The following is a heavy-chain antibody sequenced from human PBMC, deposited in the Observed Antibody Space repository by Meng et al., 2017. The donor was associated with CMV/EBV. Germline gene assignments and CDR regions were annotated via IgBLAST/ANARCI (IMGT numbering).Heavy chain of an antibody. D-gene: IGHD3-16*02. CDR2: IYNDDST. V-gene: IGHV3-53*01. J-gene: IGHJ4*02. CDR1: GFTVSGNH. Sequence: GGSLRLSCAASGFTVSGNHMSWVRQAPGKGLECISVIYNDDSTHYVDSVRGRFTISRDDSKNTLYLQMNSLRAEDTAVYYCSYRYYFDYWGQGTMVTVSS. CDR3: SYRYYFDY.